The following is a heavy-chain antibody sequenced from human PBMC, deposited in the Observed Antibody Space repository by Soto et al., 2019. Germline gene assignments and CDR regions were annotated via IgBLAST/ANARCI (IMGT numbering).Heavy chain of an antibody. J-gene: IGHJ3*02. D-gene: IGHD2-15*01. CDR3: ASGPSGVAATRI. CDR1: GGTFSSYA. Sequence: ASVKVSCKASGGTFSSYAISWVRQAPGQGLEWMGGIIPIFGTANYAQKFQGRVTITADESTSTAYMELSSLRSEDTAVYYCASGPSGVAATRIWGQGTMVTVSS. CDR2: IIPIFGTA. V-gene: IGHV1-69*13.